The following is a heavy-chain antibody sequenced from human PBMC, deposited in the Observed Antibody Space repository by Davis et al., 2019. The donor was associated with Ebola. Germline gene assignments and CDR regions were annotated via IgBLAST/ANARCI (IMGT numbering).Heavy chain of an antibody. CDR3: SKISGGL. CDR1: GYTFSSYA. Sequence: GESLKISCAASGYTFSSYAIHWVRQAPGKGLVWVAVIWYDGSIQYYEDSVKGRFTISRDNSKNTLFLQMNSLRAEDTAVYYCSKISGGLWGQGTLVTVSS. CDR2: IWYDGSIQ. J-gene: IGHJ4*02. V-gene: IGHV3-33*06. D-gene: IGHD3-10*01.